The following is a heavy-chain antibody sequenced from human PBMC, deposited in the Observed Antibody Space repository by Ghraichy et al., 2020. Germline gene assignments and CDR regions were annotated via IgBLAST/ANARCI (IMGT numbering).Heavy chain of an antibody. D-gene: IGHD6-13*01. Sequence: GESLNISCSASGFTFSSYSMNWVRQAPGKGLEWVSYISSSSSTIYYADSVKGRFTISRDNAKNSLYLQMNSLRDEDTAVYYCARDGDLAMGGIAAAGANWFDPWGQGTLVTVSS. CDR1: GFTFSSYS. CDR3: ARDGDLAMGGIAAAGANWFDP. J-gene: IGHJ5*02. CDR2: ISSSSSTI. V-gene: IGHV3-48*02.